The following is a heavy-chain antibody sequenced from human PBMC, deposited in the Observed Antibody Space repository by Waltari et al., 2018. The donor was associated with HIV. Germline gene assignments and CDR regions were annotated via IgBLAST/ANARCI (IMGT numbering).Heavy chain of an antibody. CDR3: ARGKDCGGGTCDGYHYYGMDV. V-gene: IGHV3-74*01. J-gene: IGHJ6*02. Sequence: EVQLVESGGGLVHAWGSLRPSCQASGFNFTTSWVHCVRQLTGKGLVWVSLINPDGTDTRYADSVKGRFTISRDNAKNTVYLQVNSLRGEDTSVYYCARGKDCGGGTCDGYHYYGMDVWGQGTTVTVSS. CDR1: GFNFTTSW. CDR2: INPDGTDT. D-gene: IGHD2-15*01.